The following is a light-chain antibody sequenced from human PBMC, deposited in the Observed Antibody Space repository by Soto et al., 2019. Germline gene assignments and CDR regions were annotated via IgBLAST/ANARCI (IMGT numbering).Light chain of an antibody. CDR3: QQYGSSSWT. V-gene: IGKV3-20*01. Sequence: EIVLTQSPGTLSLSPGERATLSCRASQSVSSSYFAWYQQRFGQAPRLLIYGASSRATGIPDRFSGSGSGTDFTLTISRLEPEDFAVYYCQQYGSSSWTFGQGTTVEIK. CDR1: QSVSSSY. J-gene: IGKJ1*01. CDR2: GAS.